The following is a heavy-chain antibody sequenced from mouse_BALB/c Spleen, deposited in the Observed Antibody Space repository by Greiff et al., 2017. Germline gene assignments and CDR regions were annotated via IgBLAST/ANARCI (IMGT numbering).Heavy chain of an antibody. CDR2: ISDGGSYT. D-gene: IGHD1-1*01. CDR3: ARGDGSSDPFDY. V-gene: IGHV5-4*02. Sequence: DVMLVESGGGLVKPGGSLKLSCAASGFTFSDYYMYWVRQTPEKRLEWVATISDGGSYTYYPDSVKGRFTISRDNAKNNLYLQMSSLKSEDTAMYYCARGDGSSDPFDYWGQGTTLTVSS. J-gene: IGHJ2*01. CDR1: GFTFSDYY.